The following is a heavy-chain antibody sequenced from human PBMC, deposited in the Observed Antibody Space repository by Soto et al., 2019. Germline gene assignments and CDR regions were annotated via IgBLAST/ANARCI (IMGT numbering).Heavy chain of an antibody. J-gene: IGHJ5*02. CDR2: IYYSGST. V-gene: IGHV4-59*08. D-gene: IGHD6-13*01. Sequence: QVQLQESGPGLVKPSETLSLTCTVSGGSISSYYWSWIRQPPGKGLEYIGYIYYSGSTNYNPSLNSRVTISVDTSNNQFSLKLSSVTAADTAVYYCARAKAPLYSSSWYGFDPWGQGTLVTVSS. CDR3: ARAKAPLYSSSWYGFDP. CDR1: GGSISSYY.